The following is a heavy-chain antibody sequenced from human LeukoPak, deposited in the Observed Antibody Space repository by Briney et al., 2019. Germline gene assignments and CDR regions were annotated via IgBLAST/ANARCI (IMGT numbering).Heavy chain of an antibody. Sequence: GASVKVSCKASGGTFSSYAISWVRQAPGQGLEWMGRIIPILGIANYAQKSQGRVTITADKSTSTAYMELSSLRSEDTAVYYCASFSYYDSSGYYFDYWGQGTLVTVSS. V-gene: IGHV1-69*04. CDR1: GGTFSSYA. CDR3: ASFSYYDSSGYYFDY. D-gene: IGHD3-22*01. CDR2: IIPILGIA. J-gene: IGHJ4*02.